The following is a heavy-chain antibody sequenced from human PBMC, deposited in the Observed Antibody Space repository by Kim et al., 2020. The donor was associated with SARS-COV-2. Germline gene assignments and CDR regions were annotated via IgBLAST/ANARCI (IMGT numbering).Heavy chain of an antibody. J-gene: IGHJ4*02. CDR1: GYTFTGYY. D-gene: IGHD6-6*01. CDR2: INPNSGGT. CDR3: ARVGIAVGAARLFDY. Sequence: ASVKVSCKASGYTFTGYYMHWVRQAPGQGLEWMGRINPNSGGTNYAQKFQGRVTMTRDTSISTAYMELSRLRSDDTAVYYFARVGIAVGAARLFDYWGQGTLVTVSS. V-gene: IGHV1-2*06.